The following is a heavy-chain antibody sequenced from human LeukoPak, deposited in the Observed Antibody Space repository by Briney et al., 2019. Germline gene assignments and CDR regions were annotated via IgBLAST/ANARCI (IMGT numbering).Heavy chain of an antibody. CDR1: GGSISSYY. CDR2: IYYSGST. J-gene: IGHJ4*02. V-gene: IGHV4-59*08. Sequence: SETLSLTCTVSGGSISSYYWSRIRQPPGKGLEWIGYIYYSGSTNYNPSLKSRVTISVDTSKNQFSLKLSSVTAADTAVYYCARHQGYYGSGSPRLFDYWGQGTLVTVSS. D-gene: IGHD3-10*01. CDR3: ARHQGYYGSGSPRLFDY.